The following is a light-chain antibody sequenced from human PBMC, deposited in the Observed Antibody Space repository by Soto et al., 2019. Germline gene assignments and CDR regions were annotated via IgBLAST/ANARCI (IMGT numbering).Light chain of an antibody. CDR2: EVS. CDR1: SSDVGGCKY. V-gene: IGLV2-14*01. CDR3: SSYSTSGDVF. J-gene: IGLJ2*01. Sequence: QSALTQPASVSGSPGQSIIIYCTGNSSDVGGCKYVSWYQQHPGKAPKLMIYEVSNRPSGVSNRFSGSKSDNTASLTISGLQAEDEADYYCSSYSTSGDVFFGGGTKVTV.